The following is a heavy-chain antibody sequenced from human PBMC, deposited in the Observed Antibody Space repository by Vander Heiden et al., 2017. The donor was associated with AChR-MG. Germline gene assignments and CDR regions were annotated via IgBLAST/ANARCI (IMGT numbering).Heavy chain of an antibody. CDR2: TYYRSKWYH. D-gene: IGHD1-26*01. J-gene: IGHJ4*02. V-gene: IGHV6-1*01. Sequence: QVHLQQSGPGLVKPSQTLSLTCAISGDSVSSKDAAWNWIRQSPSRGLEWLGRTYYRSKWYHHYSVSVKSRISVNPDTSKNQFSLQLNSVTPDDTAVYYCARTSDVGIDCWGQGTLVTVSS. CDR1: GDSVSSKDAA. CDR3: ARTSDVGIDC.